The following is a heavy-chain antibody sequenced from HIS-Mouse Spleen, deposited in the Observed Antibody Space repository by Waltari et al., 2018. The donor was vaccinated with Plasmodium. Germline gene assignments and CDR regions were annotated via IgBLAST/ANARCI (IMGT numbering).Heavy chain of an antibody. Sequence: EVQLVESGGGLVQPGGSLRLSCAASGFTFSTYWMRWVRQAPGKGLVWVSRINSDGSSTRYADSVKGRFTISRDNAKNTLHLQMNSLRAEDTAVYYCARTIAAAGTGDAFDIWGQGTMVTVSS. J-gene: IGHJ3*02. CDR2: INSDGSST. CDR3: ARTIAAAGTGDAFDI. D-gene: IGHD6-13*01. V-gene: IGHV3-74*01. CDR1: GFTFSTYW.